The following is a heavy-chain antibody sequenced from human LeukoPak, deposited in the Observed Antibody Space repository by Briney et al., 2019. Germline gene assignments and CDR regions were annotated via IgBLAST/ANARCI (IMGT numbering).Heavy chain of an antibody. J-gene: IGHJ3*02. V-gene: IGHV4-59*01. CDR3: ARDYPYYYDFWSGTPSSAFDI. CDR1: GGSISSYY. Sequence: PSETLSLTCSVSGGSISSYYWSWIRQPPGKGLEWIGYIYYSGSTNYNPSLESRVTISVDTSKNQFSLKLSSVTAADTAVYYCARDYPYYYDFWSGTPSSAFDIWGQGTMVTVFS. CDR2: IYYSGST. D-gene: IGHD3-3*01.